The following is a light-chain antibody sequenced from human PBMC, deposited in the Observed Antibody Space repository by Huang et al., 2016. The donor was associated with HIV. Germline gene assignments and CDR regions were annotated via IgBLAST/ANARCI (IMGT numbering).Light chain of an antibody. J-gene: IGKJ3*01. CDR1: PDINTN. Sequence: IQLTQSPSSLSASIGDRVTITCRASPDINTNLAWYQQIPGKAPKLLIYGASTLQSGVPSRFSGYGSGTVFILTINNLQPEDFATYYCQQLNSFLFGPGTKVDI. CDR2: GAS. CDR3: QQLNSFL. V-gene: IGKV1-9*01.